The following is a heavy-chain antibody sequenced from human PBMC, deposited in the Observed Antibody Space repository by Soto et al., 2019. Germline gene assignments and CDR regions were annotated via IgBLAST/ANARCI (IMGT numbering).Heavy chain of an antibody. CDR1: GYRFTSYW. J-gene: IGHJ4*02. CDR3: ARCSGGTCYVSVDY. D-gene: IGHD2-15*01. V-gene: IGHV5-51*01. CDR2: IYPGASDT. Sequence: GEALKISCKGSGYRFTSYWIGWVRQMPGKGLEWMGIIYPGASDTRYSPSFEGQVTISADESISTAYLQWSSLKASDTAMYYCARCSGGTCYVSVDYWGQGTLVTVS.